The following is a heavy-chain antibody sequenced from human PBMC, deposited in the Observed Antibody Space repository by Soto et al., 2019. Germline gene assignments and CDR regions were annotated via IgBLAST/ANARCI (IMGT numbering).Heavy chain of an antibody. V-gene: IGHV3-21*01. D-gene: IGHD2-15*01. CDR1: GFTFSSYS. CDR3: ARDHGLSSYAFDI. J-gene: IGHJ3*02. Sequence: GGSLRLSCSAAGFTFSSYSMNWVRQAPGKGLEWVSSISSSSSYIYYADSVKGRFTISRDNAKNSLYLQMNSLRAEDTAVYYCARDHGLSSYAFDIWGQGTMVTVSS. CDR2: ISSSSSYI.